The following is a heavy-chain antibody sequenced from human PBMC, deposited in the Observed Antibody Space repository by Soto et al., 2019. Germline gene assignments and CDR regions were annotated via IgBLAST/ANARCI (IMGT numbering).Heavy chain of an antibody. V-gene: IGHV3-23*01. D-gene: IGHD2-15*01. CDR2: ISGSGGTI. Sequence: EVQLLESGGGLVQPGGSLRLSCAASGFTFSSYAMTWVRQAPGKGLERVSAISGSGGTIYYADSVKGRFTISRDNSKNTLYLQMNSLRAEDTAVYYCAKEASGGSCWGYWGQGTLITVSS. CDR1: GFTFSSYA. CDR3: AKEASGGSCWGY. J-gene: IGHJ4*02.